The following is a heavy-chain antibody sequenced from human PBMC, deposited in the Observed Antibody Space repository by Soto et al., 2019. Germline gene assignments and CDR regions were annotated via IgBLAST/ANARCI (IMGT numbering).Heavy chain of an antibody. V-gene: IGHV3-21*01. CDR3: TRDASRDSSARGWFDP. J-gene: IGHJ5*02. Sequence: GGSLRLSCAASGFTVSSNYMSWVRQAPGKGLEWVSTISSNSAYIYYTDALRGRFTISRDNAKNSLHLQMNSLRAEDTAVYYCTRDASRDSSARGWFDPWGPGTLVTVSS. CDR2: ISSNSAYI. D-gene: IGHD6-13*01. CDR1: GFTVSSNY.